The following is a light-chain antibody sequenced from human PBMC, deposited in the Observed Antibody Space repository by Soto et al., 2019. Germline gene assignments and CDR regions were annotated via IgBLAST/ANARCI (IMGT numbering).Light chain of an antibody. J-gene: IGLJ1*01. Sequence: QSALTQPASVSGSPGQSITISCTGTSSDIGGYNYVYWYQQHPGNAPKLMIYEVNNRPSGVSSRFSGSRSGNTASLTVSGLQAEEEADHYCSSYSSTTTEYVFGAGTKVTV. CDR1: SSDIGGYNY. CDR3: SSYSSTTTEYV. CDR2: EVN. V-gene: IGLV2-14*01.